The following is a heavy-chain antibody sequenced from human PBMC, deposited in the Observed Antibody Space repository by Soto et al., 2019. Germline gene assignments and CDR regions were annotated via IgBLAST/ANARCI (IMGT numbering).Heavy chain of an antibody. J-gene: IGHJ4*02. Sequence: PGGSLRLSCAVSGITVSSYYMSWVRQAAGKGLEWVSVIYAGTITYYADSVKGRFTIYRDNSKNTLNLEMNSLRVEDTAAYYCARIPYDNSGTIFDYWGQGTLVTVSS. D-gene: IGHD3-22*01. CDR3: ARIPYDNSGTIFDY. V-gene: IGHV3-53*01. CDR2: IYAGTIT. CDR1: GITVSSYY.